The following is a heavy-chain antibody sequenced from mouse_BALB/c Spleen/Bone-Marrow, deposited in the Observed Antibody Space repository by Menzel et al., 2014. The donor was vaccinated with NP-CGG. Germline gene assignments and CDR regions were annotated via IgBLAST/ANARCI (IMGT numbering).Heavy chain of an antibody. V-gene: IGHV14-3*02. CDR3: VYGRDWYFDV. CDR2: IDPAIGNT. Sequence: VQLQQSGAELVKPGASAKLSCTASGFNIKDTYMHWVQERPEQGLEWIGRIDPAIGNTKYDPHIQGKATITADTSSNTAYLQLSSLTSEYTAVYYCVYGRDWYFDVWGAGTTVTVSS. D-gene: IGHD1-1*01. J-gene: IGHJ1*01. CDR1: GFNIKDTY.